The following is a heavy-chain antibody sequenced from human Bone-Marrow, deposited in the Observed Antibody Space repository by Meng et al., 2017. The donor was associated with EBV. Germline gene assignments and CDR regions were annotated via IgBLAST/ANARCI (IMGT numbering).Heavy chain of an antibody. Sequence: QRRGAGPGLVKPSVTLSLTGAVSGGSIRSSNWWSWVRQPPGKGLEWIGEIYHSGSTNYNPSLKSRVTILVDKSKNQFSLKLSSVTAADTAVYYCLLQVQDDDYWGQGTLVTVSS. CDR2: IYHSGST. CDR1: GGSIRSSNW. CDR3: LLQVQDDDY. J-gene: IGHJ4*02. D-gene: IGHD1-1*01. V-gene: IGHV4-4*02.